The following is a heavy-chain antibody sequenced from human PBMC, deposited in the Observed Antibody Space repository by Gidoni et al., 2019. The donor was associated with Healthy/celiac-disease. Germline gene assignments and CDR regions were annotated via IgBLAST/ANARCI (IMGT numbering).Heavy chain of an antibody. CDR2: ISSNGGST. Sequence: EVKLVESGGGLVQPGGSLRLSCAASGFTFSSYAMHWVRQAPGKGLEYVSAISSNGGSTYYANSVKGRFTISRDNSKNTLYLQMGSLRAEDMAVYYCARGEFEWLRSRDNYYYYYGMDVWGQGTTVTVSS. CDR1: GFTFSSYA. V-gene: IGHV3-64*01. J-gene: IGHJ6*02. CDR3: ARGEFEWLRSRDNYYYYYGMDV. D-gene: IGHD5-12*01.